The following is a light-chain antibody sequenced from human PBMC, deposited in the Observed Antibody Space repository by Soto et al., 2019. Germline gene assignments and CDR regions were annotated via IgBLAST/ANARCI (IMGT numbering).Light chain of an antibody. CDR1: QSVSSSY. CDR3: QQYGTSPGWT. Sequence: EIVLTQSPGTLSLSPGERATLSCRASQSVSSSYLAWYQQKPGQAPRLLIYGASSRATGIPDRFSGSGSGTDFTVTITRLEAEDFAVYYCQQYGTSPGWTFGQGTKVDIK. CDR2: GAS. V-gene: IGKV3-20*01. J-gene: IGKJ1*01.